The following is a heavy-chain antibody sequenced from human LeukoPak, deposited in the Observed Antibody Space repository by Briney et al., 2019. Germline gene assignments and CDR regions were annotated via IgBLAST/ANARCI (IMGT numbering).Heavy chain of an antibody. V-gene: IGHV1-8*01. J-gene: IGHJ4*02. CDR2: MNPNSGNT. CDR1: GYTFTSYD. Sequence: GASVRCSCNASGYTFTSYDIKWVRQATGKGLEWMGWMNPNSGNTGYAQKFQGRVTMTRNTSISTAYMELSSLRSEDTAVYYCAGGYRGYSGYDSDYWGQGTLVTVSS. D-gene: IGHD5-12*01. CDR3: AGGYRGYSGYDSDY.